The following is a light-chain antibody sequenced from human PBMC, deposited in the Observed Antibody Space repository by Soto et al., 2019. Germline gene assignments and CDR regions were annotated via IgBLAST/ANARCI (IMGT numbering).Light chain of an antibody. CDR1: QNIDNY. J-gene: IGKJ4*01. CDR2: AAS. V-gene: IGKV1-39*01. CDR3: LESYSTPLT. Sequence: IQMTQSPSSLSASVGDRVTITCRASQNIDNYLNWYQQKPGKAPKVLIYAASSLQGGVPSRFSGSGSGTDFTLTISSLQPEDFATYYCLESYSTPLTFGGGTKGDI.